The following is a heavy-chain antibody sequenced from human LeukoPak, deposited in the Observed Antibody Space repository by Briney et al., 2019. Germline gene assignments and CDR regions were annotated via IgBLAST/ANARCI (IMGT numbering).Heavy chain of an antibody. Sequence: PADTLSLTCTVSCGSLSSGSYYWSWIRQPAGKGLEWIGRFHTSRRTNYNPSLKSRVTRSVDQSKIHFSLKLSSVTAADTAVYYCARGRYRSSSWYPYHYYSYGMDVWGQGTTVTVSS. J-gene: IGHJ6*02. D-gene: IGHD6-13*01. V-gene: IGHV4-61*02. CDR2: FHTSRRT. CDR3: ARGRYRSSSWYPYHYYSYGMDV. CDR1: CGSLSSGSYY.